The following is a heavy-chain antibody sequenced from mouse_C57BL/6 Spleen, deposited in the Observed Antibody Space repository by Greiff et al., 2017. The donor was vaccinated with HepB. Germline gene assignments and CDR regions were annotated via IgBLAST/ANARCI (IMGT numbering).Heavy chain of an antibody. D-gene: IGHD3-2*02. CDR1: GYTFTDYE. CDR3: TRKATSFYYAMDY. CDR2: IDPETGGT. V-gene: IGHV1-15*01. Sequence: QVQLQQSGAELVRPGASVTLSCKASGYTFTDYEMHWVKQTPVHGLEWIGAIDPETGGTAYNQKFKGKAILTADKSSSTAYMELRSLTSEDSAVYYCTRKATSFYYAMDYWGQGTSVTVSS. J-gene: IGHJ4*01.